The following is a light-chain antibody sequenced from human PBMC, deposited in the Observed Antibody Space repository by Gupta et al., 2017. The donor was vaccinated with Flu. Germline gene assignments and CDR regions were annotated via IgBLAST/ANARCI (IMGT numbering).Light chain of an antibody. CDR3: QQYDNLWLT. V-gene: IGKV1-33*01. Sequence: IQISQSPSALSASVGDRVTITCQARQDISNYLNWYQQKPGKAPKLLIYDASNLETGVPSRFSGSGSGTDFTFTSSSLQPEDIGTYYCQQYDNLWLTFGGGTKVEIK. CDR2: DAS. CDR1: QDISNY. J-gene: IGKJ4*01.